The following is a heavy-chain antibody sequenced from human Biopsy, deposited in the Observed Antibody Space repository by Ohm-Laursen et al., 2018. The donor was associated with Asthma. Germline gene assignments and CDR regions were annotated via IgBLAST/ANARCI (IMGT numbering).Heavy chain of an antibody. Sequence: GSLRLSCTASGFTFDDYAMNWVRQAPGKGLEWVSSISSSSSYIYYADSVKGRFTISRDNAKNSLYLQMNSLRAEDTAVYYCARDGTDMNEAMPKDYWGQGTLVTVSS. CDR2: ISSSSSYI. CDR1: GFTFDDYA. V-gene: IGHV3-21*01. CDR3: ARDGTDMNEAMPKDY. J-gene: IGHJ4*02. D-gene: IGHD2-2*01.